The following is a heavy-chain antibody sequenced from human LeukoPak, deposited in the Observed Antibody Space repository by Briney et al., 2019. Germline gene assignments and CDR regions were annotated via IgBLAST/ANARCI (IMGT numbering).Heavy chain of an antibody. CDR2: INHSGST. CDR1: GGSFSGYY. D-gene: IGHD5-18*01. V-gene: IGHV4-34*01. CDR3: AAQLWYWYFDL. J-gene: IGHJ2*01. Sequence: PSETLSLTCAVYGGSFSGYYWSWIRQPPGKGLEWIGEINHSGSTNYNPSLKSRVTISVDTSKNQFSLKLSSVTAADTAVYYCAAQLWYWYFDLWGRGTLVTVSS.